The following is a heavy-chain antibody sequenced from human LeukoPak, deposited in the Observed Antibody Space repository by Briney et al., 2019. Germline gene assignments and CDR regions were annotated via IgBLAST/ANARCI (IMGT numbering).Heavy chain of an antibody. Sequence: GGSLRLSCAASGFTFSNAWMSWVRQAPGKGLEWVSYISSSDNTIHYADSVKGRFTISRDNSKNTLYLQMDNLRAEDTALYHCARDLGGLGNYWGQGTLVTVSS. CDR3: ARDLGGLGNY. V-gene: IGHV3-11*04. CDR1: GFTFSNAW. J-gene: IGHJ4*02. D-gene: IGHD7-27*01. CDR2: ISSSDNTI.